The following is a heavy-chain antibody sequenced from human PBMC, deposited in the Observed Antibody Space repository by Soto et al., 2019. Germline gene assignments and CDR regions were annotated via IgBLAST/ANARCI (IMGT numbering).Heavy chain of an antibody. CDR3: ARGAYYYDSSGLSY. J-gene: IGHJ4*02. CDR2: ISPSTGTI. V-gene: IGHV3-48*01. Sequence: EVQLVESGGGLVQPGGSLRLSCAASGFTFSSYSINWVRQAPGKGLEWVSYISPSTGTIYYADSVKGRFTISRDNAKNSLYLQMNSLRAEDTAVYYCARGAYYYDSSGLSYWGQGTLVTVSS. CDR1: GFTFSSYS. D-gene: IGHD3-22*01.